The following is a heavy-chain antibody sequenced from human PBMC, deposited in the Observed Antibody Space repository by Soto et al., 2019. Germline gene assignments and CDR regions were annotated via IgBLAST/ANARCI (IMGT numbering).Heavy chain of an antibody. Sequence: PGGSLRLSCAASGFTFSSYAMSWVRQAPGKGLEWVSVISVSGANTYYADSVKGRFTISRDNSKNTLYPQMNSLRAEDTAIYYCGKASTYPLDGVDVWGQGTTVTVSS. D-gene: IGHD3-16*01. J-gene: IGHJ6*02. CDR2: ISVSGANT. CDR1: GFTFSSYA. CDR3: GKASTYPLDGVDV. V-gene: IGHV3-23*01.